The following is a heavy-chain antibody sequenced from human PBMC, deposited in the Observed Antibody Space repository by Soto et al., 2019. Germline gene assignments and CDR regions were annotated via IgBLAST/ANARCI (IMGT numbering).Heavy chain of an antibody. CDR3: AKDFFSGAAGTCYFDY. CDR2: ISGSGGST. V-gene: IGHV3-23*01. CDR1: GFTFSSYA. Sequence: GGSLRLSCAASGFTFSSYAMSWVRQAPGKGLEWVSAISGSGGSTYYADSVKGRFTISRDNSKNTLYLQMNSLRAEDTAVYYCAKDFFSGAAGTCYFDYWGQGTLVTVSS. J-gene: IGHJ4*02. D-gene: IGHD6-13*01.